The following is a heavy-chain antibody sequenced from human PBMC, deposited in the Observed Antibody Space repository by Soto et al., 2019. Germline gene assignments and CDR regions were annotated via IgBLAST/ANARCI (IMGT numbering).Heavy chain of an antibody. CDR1: GFTFSSYA. CDR3: ANLDWSQLPNNFDY. Sequence: EVQLLESGGGLVQPGGSLRLSCAASGFTFSSYAMSGVRQAPGKGLEGVSGIISNVVTTYYADSVKGRFTISRDNSKSTLYLQLNNLRAEDTAVYYCANLDWSQLPNNFDYWGQGPLVTVSS. CDR2: IISNVVTT. D-gene: IGHD1-1*01. V-gene: IGHV3-23*01. J-gene: IGHJ4*02.